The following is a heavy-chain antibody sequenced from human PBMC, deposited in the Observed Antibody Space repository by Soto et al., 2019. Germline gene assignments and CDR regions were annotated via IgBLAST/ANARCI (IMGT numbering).Heavy chain of an antibody. Sequence: PGGSLRLSCAASGLTVSNNFMSWVRQAPGKGLEWVSLIFSGGSTYYADSVKGRFTISRDTSKNTVDLQMNSLRAEDTAVYYCASHFSGGYVYSCGQGTLVPVSS. CDR3: ASHFSGGYVYS. D-gene: IGHD2-15*01. CDR1: GLTVSNNF. V-gene: IGHV3-53*01. CDR2: IFSGGST. J-gene: IGHJ4*02.